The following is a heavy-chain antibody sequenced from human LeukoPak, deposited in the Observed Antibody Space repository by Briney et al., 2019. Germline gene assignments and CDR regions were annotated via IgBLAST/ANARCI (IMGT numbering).Heavy chain of an antibody. D-gene: IGHD2-15*01. Sequence: PSETLSLTCTVSGGSITSRSYYWGWIRQPPGKGLEWIGDINYSGSTYYNASLRSRVTMSVDTSRSQFSLKLTSVTAADTAVYYCARRYSSGSNYFDYWGQGTLATVPP. CDR1: GGSITSRSYY. V-gene: IGHV4-39*01. J-gene: IGHJ4*02. CDR3: ARRYSSGSNYFDY. CDR2: INYSGST.